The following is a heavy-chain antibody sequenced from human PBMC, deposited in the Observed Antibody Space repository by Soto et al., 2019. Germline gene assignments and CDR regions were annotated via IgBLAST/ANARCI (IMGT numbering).Heavy chain of an antibody. CDR1: GYNFIGYY. D-gene: IGHD3-3*01. Sequence: QVRLVQSGAGVKKPGASVKVSCKASGYNFIGYYNHWVRQAPGQGLEWLGWIRPENGDTNYAQKFQGRFTMTRDTSINTAHMELRSLNSDDTAVYFCARAFTSFGVVSIYFEYWGQGTLITVSS. CDR3: ARAFTSFGVVSIYFEY. V-gene: IGHV1-2*02. CDR2: IRPENGDT. J-gene: IGHJ4*02.